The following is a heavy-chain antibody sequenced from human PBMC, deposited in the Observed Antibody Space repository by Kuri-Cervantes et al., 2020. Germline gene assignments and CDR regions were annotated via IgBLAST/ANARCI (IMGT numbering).Heavy chain of an antibody. D-gene: IGHD5-12*01. CDR2: INHSGRT. CDR1: GGSISSYY. V-gene: IGHV4-34*01. Sequence: SETLSLTCTVSGGSISSYYWSWIRQPPGKGLEWIGEINHSGRTNYKPSHKTRVTISVDASKSQFSLKLSSVTAADTAVYYCARDETVYKEWLGHFDYWGQGTLVTVSS. CDR3: ARDETVYKEWLGHFDY. J-gene: IGHJ4*02.